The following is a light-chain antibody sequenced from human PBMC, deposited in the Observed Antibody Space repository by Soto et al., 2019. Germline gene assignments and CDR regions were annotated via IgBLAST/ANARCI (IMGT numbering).Light chain of an antibody. CDR1: QSVGRN. Sequence: EIVLTQSPATLSLSPGERATLSCRTSQSVGRNLAWYQQKPGQAPRLLMYDTSNRATDIPARFSGSGSGTVFTITLNALEPEDFGFYYCQSRSNWPLTFGGGTKVEIK. V-gene: IGKV3-11*01. J-gene: IGKJ4*01. CDR2: DTS. CDR3: QSRSNWPLT.